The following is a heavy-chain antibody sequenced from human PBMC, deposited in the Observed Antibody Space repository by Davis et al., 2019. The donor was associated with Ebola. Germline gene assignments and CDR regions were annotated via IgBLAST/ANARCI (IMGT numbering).Heavy chain of an antibody. CDR2: VTRTGGGT. V-gene: IGHV3-23*01. CDR3: EKNPDIWKTPYYLDY. D-gene: IGHD1-1*01. Sequence: GESLKISCAASGFSSSTCGMRWVRQAPGKGREWVSGVTRTGGGTHYADSVKGRFTISRDNFKNTLYLQMNSLRADDTAVYYCEKNPDIWKTPYYLDYWGQGTLVTVSS. CDR1: GFSSSTCG. J-gene: IGHJ4*02.